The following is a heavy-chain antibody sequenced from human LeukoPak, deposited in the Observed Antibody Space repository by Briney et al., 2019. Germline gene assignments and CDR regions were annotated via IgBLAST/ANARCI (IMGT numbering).Heavy chain of an antibody. CDR2: IEWDDDK. J-gene: IGHJ3*02. CDR3: ARINDYGDGLAFDI. Sequence: SGPTLVNPTQTLTPTCTFSGFSLSTSGMCVSWIRQPPGKALERLALIEWDDDKYYSTSLKTRLTISKDTSKNQVVLTMTNMDPVDTATYYCARINDYGDGLAFDIWGQGTMVSVSS. D-gene: IGHD4-17*01. CDR1: GFSLSTSGMC. V-gene: IGHV2-70*01.